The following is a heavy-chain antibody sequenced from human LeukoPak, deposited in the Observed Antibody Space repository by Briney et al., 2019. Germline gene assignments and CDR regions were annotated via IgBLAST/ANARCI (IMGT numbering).Heavy chain of an antibody. D-gene: IGHD4-17*01. CDR1: GFTFSSYS. CDR2: ISSSSRTI. Sequence: PGGSLRLSCAASGFTFSSYSMNWVRQAPGKGLEWVSYISSSSRTIYYADSVKGRFTISRDNAKKSLYLQMNSLRDEDTAVYYCARDPGSVDYGDHIVFSSDYWGQGTLVTVSS. CDR3: ARDPGSVDYGDHIVFSSDY. J-gene: IGHJ4*02. V-gene: IGHV3-48*02.